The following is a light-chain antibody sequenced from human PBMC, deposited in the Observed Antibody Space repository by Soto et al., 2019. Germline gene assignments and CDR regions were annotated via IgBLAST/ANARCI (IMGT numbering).Light chain of an antibody. V-gene: IGKV3-20*01. CDR1: QTVSSN. Sequence: EIVLTQSPGTLSLSPWERATLSCRASQTVSSNVAWYQQKPGQAPRLLIYGASSRAAGIPDRFSGSGSGTDFTLTISRLEPEDFALYYCQQYGGSLTFGGGTKVDIK. CDR2: GAS. CDR3: QQYGGSLT. J-gene: IGKJ4*01.